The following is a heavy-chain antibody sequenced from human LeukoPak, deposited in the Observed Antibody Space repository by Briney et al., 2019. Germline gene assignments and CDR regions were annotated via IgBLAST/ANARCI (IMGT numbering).Heavy chain of an antibody. V-gene: IGHV3-7*01. CDR1: GFTFSNYW. CDR2: MSQDGSEK. CDR3: ASGFWSGPIDY. D-gene: IGHD3-3*01. J-gene: IGHJ4*02. Sequence: GGSLRLSCAASGFTFSNYWMSWVRQDPGKGLEWVAHMSQDGSEKHYVDSVKCRFTISRDNAKKSLYLQMNSLRAEDTAVYYCASGFWSGPIDYWGQGTLVTVSS.